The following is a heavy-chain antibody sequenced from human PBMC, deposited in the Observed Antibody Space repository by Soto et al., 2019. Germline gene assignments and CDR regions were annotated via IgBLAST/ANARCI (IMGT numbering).Heavy chain of an antibody. J-gene: IGHJ6*02. V-gene: IGHV3-48*01. CDR1: GFTFSSYS. Sequence: PGGSLRLSCAASGFTFSSYSMNWVRQAPWKGLEWVSYISSSSSTIYYADSVKGRFTISRDNAKNSLYLQMNSLRAEDTAVYYCARGPTYYDILTGYYRGMDVWGQGTTVTVSS. D-gene: IGHD3-9*01. CDR2: ISSSSSTI. CDR3: ARGPTYYDILTGYYRGMDV.